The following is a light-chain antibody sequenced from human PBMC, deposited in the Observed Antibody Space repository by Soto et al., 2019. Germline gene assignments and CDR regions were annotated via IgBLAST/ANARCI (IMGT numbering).Light chain of an antibody. CDR3: QQYGTSPRWT. CDR2: GAS. Sequence: EIVMTQSPATLSLSPGERATLSCRASQNIGTYLAWYQHKPGQAPSVLIFGASTRANGVPDRFSGSGSGTDFTLTISRLDPADFAVYYCQQYGTSPRWTFGQGTMVDI. J-gene: IGKJ1*01. CDR1: QNIGTY. V-gene: IGKV3-20*01.